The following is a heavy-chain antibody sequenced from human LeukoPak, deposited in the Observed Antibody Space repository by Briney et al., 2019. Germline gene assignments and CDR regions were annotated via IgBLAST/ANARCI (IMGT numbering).Heavy chain of an antibody. CDR3: AKGYSYLDY. D-gene: IGHD5-18*01. V-gene: IGHV3-30*18. CDR1: GFTFSSYG. J-gene: IGHJ4*02. CDR2: ISYDGSDK. Sequence: PGRSLRLSCAASGFTFSSYGMHWVRQAPGKGLEWVAVISYDGSDKYYADSVKGRFTISRDNSQNTLHLQMNSLRAEDTAVYCCAKGYSYLDYWGQGTLVTVSS.